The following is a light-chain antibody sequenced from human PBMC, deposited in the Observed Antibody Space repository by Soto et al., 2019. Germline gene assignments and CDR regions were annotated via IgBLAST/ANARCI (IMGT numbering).Light chain of an antibody. V-gene: IGKV1-5*01. CDR1: QSISSW. Sequence: QRTQSHYTLSASVGGRVPITCRASQSISSWLAWYQQKPGTAPKLLIYDASNLESGVPSRFSGSGSGTEFTLTIRSLQPDDFATYYCQQYDSYSPLTFGGRSNVDVK. CDR3: QQYDSYSPLT. J-gene: IGKJ4*01. CDR2: DAS.